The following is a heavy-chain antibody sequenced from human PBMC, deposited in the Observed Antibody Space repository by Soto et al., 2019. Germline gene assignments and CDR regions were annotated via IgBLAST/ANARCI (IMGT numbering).Heavy chain of an antibody. D-gene: IGHD6-13*01. CDR3: ARGVLVPPVHRYGMDV. V-gene: IGHV1-2*04. J-gene: IGHJ6*02. CDR1: GYTFTGYY. Sequence: GASVKVSCKASGYTFTGYYMHWVRQAPGQGLEWMGWINPNSGGTNYAQKFQGWVTMTRDTSISTAYMELSRLRSDDTAVYYCARGVLVPPVHRYGMDVWGQGTTVTVSS. CDR2: INPNSGGT.